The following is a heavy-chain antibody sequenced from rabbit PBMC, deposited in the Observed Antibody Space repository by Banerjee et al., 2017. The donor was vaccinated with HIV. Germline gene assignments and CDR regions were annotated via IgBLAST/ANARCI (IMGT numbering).Heavy chain of an antibody. CDR3: VRSSLYATLSGYYGNTRLDL. Sequence: QEQLVESGGGLVTLGGSLKLSCKASGIDFSDYGISWVRHAPGKGLEWIAYIYPDYGSTDYASWVNGRFTISLDNAQNTVFLQMTSLTAADTATYFCVRSSLYATLSGYYGNTRLDLWGPGTLVTVS. V-gene: IGHV1S47*01. CDR2: IYPDYGST. D-gene: IGHD1-1*01. CDR1: GIDFSDYG. J-gene: IGHJ3*01.